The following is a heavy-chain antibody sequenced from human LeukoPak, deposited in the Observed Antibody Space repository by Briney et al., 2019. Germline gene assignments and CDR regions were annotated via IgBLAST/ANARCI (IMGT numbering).Heavy chain of an antibody. D-gene: IGHD3-3*01. CDR2: NYPDDSHT. Sequence: GESLKISCKGSGYTFSNYWIGWVRQIPGKGLEWMGINYPDDSHTRYSPCLHGLTTTSVDTTIGISYLLWSSLTASDTAIYYCARQNDFRLDYWGQGTLVTVSS. CDR1: GYTFSNYW. J-gene: IGHJ4*02. CDR3: ARQNDFRLDY. V-gene: IGHV5-51*01.